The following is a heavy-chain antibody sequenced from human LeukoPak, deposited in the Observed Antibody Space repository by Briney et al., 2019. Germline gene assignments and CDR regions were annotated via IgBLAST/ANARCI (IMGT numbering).Heavy chain of an antibody. J-gene: IGHJ5*02. CDR3: ARDRGVAAAGVDSFDP. D-gene: IGHD6-13*01. V-gene: IGHV3-74*01. CDR2: INSDGSTT. CDR1: GFTFSSYW. Sequence: GGSLRLSCAASGFTFSSYWMHWVRQAPGKGLVWVSRINSDGSTTSYAGFVKGRLSISRDNAKNTLYLQMNSLRSEDTAVYYCARDRGVAAAGVDSFDPWGQGTLVTVSS.